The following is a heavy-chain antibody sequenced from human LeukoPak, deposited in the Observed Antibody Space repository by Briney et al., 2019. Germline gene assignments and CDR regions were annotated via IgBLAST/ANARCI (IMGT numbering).Heavy chain of an antibody. J-gene: IGHJ4*02. CDR1: GVSISSSSYY. D-gene: IGHD3-22*01. CDR3: ARHYYDSSGYYQIDYFDY. CDR2: IYYSGST. Sequence: ASETLSLTCTVSGVSISSSSYYWGWIRQPPGKGLEWIGSIYYSGSTYYNPSLKSRVTISVDTSKNQFSLKLSSVTAADTAVYYCARHYYDSSGYYQIDYFDYWGQGTLVTVSS. V-gene: IGHV4-39*01.